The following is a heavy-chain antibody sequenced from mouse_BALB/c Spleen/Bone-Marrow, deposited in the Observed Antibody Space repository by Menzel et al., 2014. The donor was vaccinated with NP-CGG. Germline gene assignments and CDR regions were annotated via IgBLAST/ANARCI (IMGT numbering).Heavy chain of an antibody. V-gene: IGHV1-82*01. D-gene: IGHD2-3*01. CDR3: ARSDGYRAMDY. CDR1: GYAFSSSW. CDR2: IFPGDGDT. Sequence: VKLQESGPELVKPGASVKISCKAPGYAFSSSWMNWVKQRPGQGLEWIGRIFPGDGDTYYNGKFKGKATLTADKSSSTAYMQLSSLTSVDSAVYSCARSDGYRAMDYWGQGTSVTVSS. J-gene: IGHJ4*01.